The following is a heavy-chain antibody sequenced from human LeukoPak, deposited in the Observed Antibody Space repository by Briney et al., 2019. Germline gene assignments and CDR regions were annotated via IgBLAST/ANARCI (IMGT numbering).Heavy chain of an antibody. Sequence: SETLSVTCTVSGGSINSYYWSWTRQPQGKGLEWIGYIYTSGSTNYNPSLKSRVTISVDTSKNQFSLKLSSVTAADTAVYYCARGPHSSLRSDNKYYYYMDVWGRGTTVTVSS. J-gene: IGHJ6*03. CDR2: IYTSGST. CDR3: ARGPHSSLRSDNKYYYYMDV. D-gene: IGHD2-15*01. V-gene: IGHV4-4*09. CDR1: GGSINSYY.